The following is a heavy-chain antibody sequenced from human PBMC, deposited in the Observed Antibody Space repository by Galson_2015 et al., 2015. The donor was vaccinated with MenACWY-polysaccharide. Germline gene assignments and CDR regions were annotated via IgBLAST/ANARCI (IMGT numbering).Heavy chain of an antibody. CDR1: GFTFSNYW. V-gene: IGHV3-7*01. CDR2: ITQDGSDK. J-gene: IGHJ4*02. CDR3: AGWYSDSSDYGDY. D-gene: IGHD3-22*01. Sequence: SLRLSCAASGFTFSNYWMSWVRQAPGKGLEWVASITQDGSDKYYVDSVKGRFTISRDNAKKSLYLQMNSLRVEDTAVYQCAGWYSDSSDYGDYWGQGTLVTVSS.